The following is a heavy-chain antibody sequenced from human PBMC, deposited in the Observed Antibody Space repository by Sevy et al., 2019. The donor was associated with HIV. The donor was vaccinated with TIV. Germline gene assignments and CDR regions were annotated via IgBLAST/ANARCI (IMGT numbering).Heavy chain of an antibody. J-gene: IGHJ3*02. CDR2: INHSGST. CDR1: GGSFSGYY. CDR3: ARHCGSTSCSHAFDI. V-gene: IGHV4-34*01. Sequence: SETLSLTCAVYGGSFSGYYWSWIRQPPGKGLEWIGEINHSGSTNYNPSLKSRVTISVDTSKNQFSLKLSSVTAADTAVYYCARHCGSTSCSHAFDIWGQGPMVPVSS. D-gene: IGHD2-2*01.